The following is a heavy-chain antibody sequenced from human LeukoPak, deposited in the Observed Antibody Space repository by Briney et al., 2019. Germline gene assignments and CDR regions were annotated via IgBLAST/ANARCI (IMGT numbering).Heavy chain of an antibody. D-gene: IGHD2-15*01. CDR1: GGSISSSSYY. Sequence: NPSETLSLTCTVSGGSISSSSYYWGWIRQPPGKGLEWIGSIQPVPQESSHHSVDTSKNQFSLKLSSVTAADTAVYYCAARPHFYCSGGSCYSASALDYWGQGTLVTVSS. V-gene: IGHV4-39*01. J-gene: IGHJ4*02. CDR3: AARPHFYCSGGSCYSASALDY.